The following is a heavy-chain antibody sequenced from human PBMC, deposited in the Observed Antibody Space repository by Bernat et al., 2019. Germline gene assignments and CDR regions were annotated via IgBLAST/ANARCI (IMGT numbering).Heavy chain of an antibody. V-gene: IGHV3-66*01. CDR1: GFTVSSNY. CDR3: ATSSGWYSGAFDI. D-gene: IGHD6-19*01. CDR2: LYSGGST. J-gene: IGHJ3*02. Sequence: EVQLVESGGGLVQPGGSLRLSCAASGFTVSSNYMSWVRQAPGKGLEWVSILYSGGSTYYADSVKGRFTISRDNSKNTLYLQMNSLRAEDTAVYYCATSSGWYSGAFDIWGQGTMVTVSS.